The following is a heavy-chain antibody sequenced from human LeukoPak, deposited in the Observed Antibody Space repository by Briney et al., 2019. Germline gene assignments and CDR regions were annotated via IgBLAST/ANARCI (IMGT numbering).Heavy chain of an antibody. Sequence: SETLSLTCTVSGGSISSGSYYWSWIRQPAGKGLEWNGRIYTSGSTNYNPSLKSRVTISVDTSKNQFSLKLSSVTAADTAVYYCARGPTNYDFWSGTNDYFDYWGQGTLVTVSS. D-gene: IGHD3-3*01. CDR3: ARGPTNYDFWSGTNDYFDY. CDR2: IYTSGST. J-gene: IGHJ4*02. CDR1: GGSISSGSYY. V-gene: IGHV4-61*02.